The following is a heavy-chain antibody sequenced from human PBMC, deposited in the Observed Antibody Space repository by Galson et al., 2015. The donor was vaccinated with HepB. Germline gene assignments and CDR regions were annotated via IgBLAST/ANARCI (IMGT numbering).Heavy chain of an antibody. CDR3: AKVESPHSDYAPFDC. V-gene: IGHV1-46*01. D-gene: IGHD5-12*01. CDR2: IKPSGGDT. CDR1: GYTFIHYY. J-gene: IGHJ4*02. Sequence: SVKVSCKASGYTFIHYYIHWVRQAPGQGLEWMAMIKPSGGDTKYAQKFQGRVTMTRDTSTGTVYMELNSLRSDDTAMYYCAKVESPHSDYAPFDCWGQGALVSVSS.